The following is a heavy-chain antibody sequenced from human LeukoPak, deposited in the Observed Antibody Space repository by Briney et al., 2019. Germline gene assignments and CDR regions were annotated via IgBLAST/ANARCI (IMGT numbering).Heavy chain of an antibody. J-gene: IGHJ6*03. CDR1: GGSFSGYY. CDR3: ARDGKAAAYYYYMDV. CDR2: INHSGST. Sequence: PSETLSLTCAVYGGSFSGYYWSWMRQPPGKGLEWIGEINHSGSTNYNPSLKSRVTISVDTSKNQFSLKLNSVTAADTAVYYCARDGKAAAYYYYMDVWGKGTTVTVSS. D-gene: IGHD6-13*01. V-gene: IGHV4-34*01.